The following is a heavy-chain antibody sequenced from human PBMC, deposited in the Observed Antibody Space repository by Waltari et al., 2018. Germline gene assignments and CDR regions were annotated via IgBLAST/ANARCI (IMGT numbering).Heavy chain of an antibody. V-gene: IGHV1-18*01. CDR2: IRGYDGDT. J-gene: IGHJ5*02. CDR1: GYSFSNYG. Sequence: QAQLVQSGAEVRKPGASVKVSCQASGYSFSNYGIAWVRQAPGQGLEWMGWIRGYDGDTKYAREFEGRLTVTTDTSTNTAHMELRSLRSDDTAVYYCARLYDASAYYNTYLDPWGQGALVTVSS. D-gene: IGHD3-22*01. CDR3: ARLYDASAYYNTYLDP.